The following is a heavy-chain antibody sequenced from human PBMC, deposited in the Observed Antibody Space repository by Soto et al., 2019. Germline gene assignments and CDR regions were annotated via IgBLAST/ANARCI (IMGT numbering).Heavy chain of an antibody. D-gene: IGHD7-27*01. CDR1: GGSISSSSYY. V-gene: IGHV4-39*07. Sequence: SETLSLTCTVSGGSISSSSYYWGWIRQPPGKGLEWIGSIYYSGSTYYNPSLKSRVTISVDTSKNQFSLKLSSVTAADTAVYYCARRWGTSFDFWGQGTLVTVSS. J-gene: IGHJ4*02. CDR3: ARRWGTSFDF. CDR2: IYYSGST.